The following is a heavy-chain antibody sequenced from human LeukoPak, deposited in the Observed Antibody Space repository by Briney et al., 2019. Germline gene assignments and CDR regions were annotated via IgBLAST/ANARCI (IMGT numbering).Heavy chain of an antibody. CDR3: ARDFRISGWTDACDI. CDR1: GGSISSYY. V-gene: IGHV4-4*07. Sequence: PSETLSLTCTVPGGSISSYYWNWIRQPAGKGLEWIGRIYASGSTNYNPSLKSRVSMSIEKSKSQFSLKLNSVTAADTAIYYCARDFRISGWTDACDIWGQGTMVTVSS. D-gene: IGHD6-19*01. CDR2: IYASGST. J-gene: IGHJ3*02.